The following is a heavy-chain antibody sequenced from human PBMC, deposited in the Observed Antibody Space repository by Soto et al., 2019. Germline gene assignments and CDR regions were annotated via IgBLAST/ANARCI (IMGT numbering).Heavy chain of an antibody. CDR3: ARRYCSSASCPRNYYGMDV. D-gene: IGHD2-2*01. CDR1: GYNFASYW. V-gene: IGHV5-10-1*01. Sequence: GESLKISCQGSGYNFASYWVSWVRQMPGKGLEWMGRIDPIDSYTNYSPSFQGHVTISADKSISTAYLQWSSLKASDTAMYYCARRYCSSASCPRNYYGMDVWGQGTTVTVSS. CDR2: IDPIDSYT. J-gene: IGHJ6*01.